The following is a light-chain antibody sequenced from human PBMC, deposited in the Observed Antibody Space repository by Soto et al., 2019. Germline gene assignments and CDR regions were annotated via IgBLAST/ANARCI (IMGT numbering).Light chain of an antibody. V-gene: IGKV1-39*01. CDR3: QQSHSTPLT. Sequence: DIELIQSPSSLSASVGERVNITCRASLRITKYLNWYQQKPWKAPKLLIYGASSLQSGVPLRFSGSGSGTDFTLTISSLQPEDSATYYCQQSHSTPLTFGGGTKLEI. CDR2: GAS. J-gene: IGKJ4*01. CDR1: LRITKY.